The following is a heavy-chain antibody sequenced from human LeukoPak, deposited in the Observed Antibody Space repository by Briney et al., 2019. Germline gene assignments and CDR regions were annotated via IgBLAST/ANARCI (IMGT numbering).Heavy chain of an antibody. CDR3: AKDPRRNYYDSSGYLVY. D-gene: IGHD3-22*01. J-gene: IGHJ4*02. Sequence: GGSLRLSCAASGFTFSSYGMNWVRQAPGKGLEWVSEISSSGGSTYYADSVKGRFTISRDNSKSTLYLQMNSLRAEDTAVYYCAKDPRRNYYDSSGYLVYWGQGTLVTVSS. V-gene: IGHV3-23*01. CDR2: ISSSGGST. CDR1: GFTFSSYG.